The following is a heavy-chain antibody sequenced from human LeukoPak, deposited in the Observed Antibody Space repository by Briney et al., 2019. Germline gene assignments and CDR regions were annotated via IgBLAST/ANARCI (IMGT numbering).Heavy chain of an antibody. CDR2: ISYDGSNA. CDR3: TRGQYYYHSGHYLGNFDY. V-gene: IGHV3-30*01. J-gene: IGHJ4*02. Sequence: PGRSLRLSCAASGFTFSMYALHWVRQAPGKGLEWVALISYDGSNADYVDSVKGRFTISRDNSKNTLFLQMNSLRAEDTAVYYCTRGQYYYHSGHYLGNFDYWGPGTLVTVSS. D-gene: IGHD3-22*01. CDR1: GFTFSMYA.